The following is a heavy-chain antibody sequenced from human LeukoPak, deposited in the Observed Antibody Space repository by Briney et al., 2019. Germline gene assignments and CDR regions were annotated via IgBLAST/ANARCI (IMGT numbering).Heavy chain of an antibody. Sequence: PGGSLRLSCAASGFTVSSSYMSWVRQAPGKGLEWVSIISSAGTTYYEDSVKGRFTISRDNSKNTVYFQVNSLRDEDTAVYYCARDLEAANTYYFDYWGQGTMVTVSS. V-gene: IGHV3-66*01. CDR1: GFTVSSSY. J-gene: IGHJ4*02. CDR3: ARDLEAANTYYFDY. CDR2: ISSAGTT. D-gene: IGHD6-13*01.